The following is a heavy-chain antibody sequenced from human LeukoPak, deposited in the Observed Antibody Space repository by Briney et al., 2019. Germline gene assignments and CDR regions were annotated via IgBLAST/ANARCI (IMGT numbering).Heavy chain of an antibody. J-gene: IGHJ4*02. CDR2: ISYDGSNK. Sequence: GRSLRLSCAASGCTFSSYAMHWVRQAPGKGLEWVAVISYDGSNKYYADSVKGRFTISRDNSKNTLYLQMNSLRAEDTAVYYCARDLGGEQLVYDYWGQGTLVTVSS. CDR3: ARDLGGEQLVYDY. D-gene: IGHD6-6*01. V-gene: IGHV3-30*04. CDR1: GCTFSSYA.